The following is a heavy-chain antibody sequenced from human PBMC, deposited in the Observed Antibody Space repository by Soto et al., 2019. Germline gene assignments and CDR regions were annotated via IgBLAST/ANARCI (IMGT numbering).Heavy chain of an antibody. CDR2: INPRNGDA. Sequence: ASVKVSCKASGYTFTDYNLHWVRQAPGQGLEWMGSINPRNGDAVSAQKFQARVTMTRDASITTAYMELIRLTSPDTAVYYCARHRFTSGSDSFDYWGQGTLVTVSS. J-gene: IGHJ4*02. CDR3: ARHRFTSGSDSFDY. D-gene: IGHD1-1*01. CDR1: GYTFTDYN. V-gene: IGHV1-2*02.